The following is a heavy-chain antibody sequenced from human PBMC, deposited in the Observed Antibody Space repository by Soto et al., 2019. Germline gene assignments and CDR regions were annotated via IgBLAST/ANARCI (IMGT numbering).Heavy chain of an antibody. CDR2: TYYRSKWYN. V-gene: IGHV6-1*01. J-gene: IGHJ6*02. CDR1: GDSVSSNSAA. D-gene: IGHD3-10*01. Sequence: SQTLSLTCAISGDSVSSNSAAWNWIRQSPSRGLEWLGRTYYRSKWYNDYAVSVKSRITINPDTSKNQFSRQLNFVTPEDTAVYYCARGRRSPYYYGSGTLTPYYYYYGMDVWGQGTTVTVSS. CDR3: ARGRRSPYYYGSGTLTPYYYYYGMDV.